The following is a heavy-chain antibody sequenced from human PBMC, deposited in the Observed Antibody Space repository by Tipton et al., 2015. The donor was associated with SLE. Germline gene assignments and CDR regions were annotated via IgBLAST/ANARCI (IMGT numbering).Heavy chain of an antibody. D-gene: IGHD2-2*01. Sequence: GSLRLSCAASGSSFNTYWMAWVRQAPGKGLEWVATMDLDGTEKFYVGSVKGRFTISRDNAKNSLYLQLNSLRAEDTAVYYCTRESHATFDIWGQGTMVIVSS. CDR3: TRESHATFDI. CDR2: MDLDGTEK. J-gene: IGHJ3*02. V-gene: IGHV3-7*01. CDR1: GSSFNTYW.